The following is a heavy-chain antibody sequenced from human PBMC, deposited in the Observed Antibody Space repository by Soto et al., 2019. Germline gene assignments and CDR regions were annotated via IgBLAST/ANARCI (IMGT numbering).Heavy chain of an antibody. D-gene: IGHD6-19*01. CDR1: GGAIITYY. CDR2: IYYSGST. CDR3: ASDRSSGWDQGYGMDV. V-gene: IGHV4-59*01. Sequence: SETLSLTCTVSGGAIITYYWIFFRQPPVKGLEWIGYIYYSGSTSYNPSLKSRVTISVDTSKNQFSLKLRSVTAADTAVYYCASDRSSGWDQGYGMDVWGQGTTVTVSS. J-gene: IGHJ6*02.